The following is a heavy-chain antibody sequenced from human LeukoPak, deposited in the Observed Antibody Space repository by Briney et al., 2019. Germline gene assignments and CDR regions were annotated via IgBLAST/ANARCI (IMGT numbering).Heavy chain of an antibody. CDR1: GFTFSSYR. J-gene: IGHJ5*02. V-gene: IGHV3-74*01. CDR3: VKSDRPDYADFGLGS. CDR2: IKSDGNST. D-gene: IGHD4-17*01. Sequence: GGSLRLSCAASGFTFSSYRMHWVRQAPGKGLVWVSRIKSDGNSTSYADSVKGRFTISRDNAKNTLYLQMDSLRAEDTAVYYCVKSDRPDYADFGLGSWGQGTLVTVSS.